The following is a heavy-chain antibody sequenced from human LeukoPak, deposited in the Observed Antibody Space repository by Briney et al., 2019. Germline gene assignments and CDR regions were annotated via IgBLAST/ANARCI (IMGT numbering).Heavy chain of an antibody. Sequence: ASVKVSCKASGGTFSSYDISWVRQAPGQGLERMGWISAYNGNTNYAQKLQGRVTMTTDTSTSTAYMELRSLRSDDTAVYYCAADILTGYSGFDPWGQGTLVTVSS. D-gene: IGHD3-9*01. V-gene: IGHV1-18*01. CDR2: ISAYNGNT. CDR3: AADILTGYSGFDP. J-gene: IGHJ5*02. CDR1: GGTFSSYD.